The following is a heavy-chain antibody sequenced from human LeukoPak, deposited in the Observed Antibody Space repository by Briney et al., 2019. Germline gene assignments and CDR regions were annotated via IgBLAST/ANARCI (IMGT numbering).Heavy chain of an antibody. J-gene: IGHJ3*02. CDR3: ARDLSFGGGDRRTGREGAFDI. CDR2: ISSSSSYI. Sequence: TGGSLRLSCAASGFTFSSYSMNWVRQAPGKGLEWVSSISSSSSYIYYADSVKGRFTISRDNAKNSLYLQMNSLRAEDTAVYYCARDLSFGGGDRRTGREGAFDIWGQGTMVTVSS. D-gene: IGHD2-21*02. V-gene: IGHV3-21*01. CDR1: GFTFSSYS.